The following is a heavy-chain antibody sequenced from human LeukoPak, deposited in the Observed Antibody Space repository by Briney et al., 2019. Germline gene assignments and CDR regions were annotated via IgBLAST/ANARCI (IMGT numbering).Heavy chain of an antibody. CDR1: GHTFPKNG. D-gene: IGHD3-3*01. J-gene: IGHJ4*02. V-gene: IGHV1-18*01. CDR3: VTVGRLHYVLED. CDR2: VVGHTGHT. Sequence: APVNVSCKTSGHTFPKNGISWVRQAPGQGLEWMGWVVGHTGHTKYTQKFQGRVIMTTDTSTATSYMELRSLKPDDTAIYYCVTVGRLHYVLEDWGQGTLVTVSS.